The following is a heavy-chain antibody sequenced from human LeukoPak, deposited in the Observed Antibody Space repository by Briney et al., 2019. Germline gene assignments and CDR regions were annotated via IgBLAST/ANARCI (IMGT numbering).Heavy chain of an antibody. D-gene: IGHD2-2*01. CDR2: TNPNSGTT. J-gene: IGHJ5*02. CDR1: GYTFTSYD. Sequence: ASVRVSCKASGYTFTSYDINRVRQAPGQGLEWMGWTNPNSGTTGYAQKFQGRVTMTRDTSTSTAYMELSSLRSEDTAVYYCARGYCPTPTCYSDNWFDPWGQGTLVTVSS. V-gene: IGHV1-8*01. CDR3: ARGYCPTPTCYSDNWFDP.